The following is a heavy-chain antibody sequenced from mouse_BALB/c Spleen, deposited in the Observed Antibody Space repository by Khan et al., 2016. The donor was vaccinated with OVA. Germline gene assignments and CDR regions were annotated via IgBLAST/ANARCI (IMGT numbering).Heavy chain of an antibody. Sequence: QVQLQQSGTELARPGASVNLSCKASGYTFTGFYIHWVKQRSGQGLEWIGEISPGSGDTYYNEKFKGKATLTADKSSSTAYMQLSSLTSEASAVYFCARSNDFGYTWAYWGQGTLVTVSA. V-gene: IGHV1-77*01. D-gene: IGHD2-2*01. CDR1: GYTFTGFY. CDR2: ISPGSGDT. CDR3: ARSNDFGYTWAY. J-gene: IGHJ3*01.